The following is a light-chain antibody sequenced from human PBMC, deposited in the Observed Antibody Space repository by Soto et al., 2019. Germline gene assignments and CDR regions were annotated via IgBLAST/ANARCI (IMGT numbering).Light chain of an antibody. CDR2: GAS. Sequence: EIVLKQSPGTLSLSPGKRATLSCRASQSISSSYLAWYQQRPGQAPRLLIYGASSRATGIPDRFSGSGSGTEFTLTISRLEPEDFAVYYCQQYGSSSWTFGHGTNVDIK. J-gene: IGKJ1*01. CDR1: QSISSSY. CDR3: QQYGSSSWT. V-gene: IGKV3-20*01.